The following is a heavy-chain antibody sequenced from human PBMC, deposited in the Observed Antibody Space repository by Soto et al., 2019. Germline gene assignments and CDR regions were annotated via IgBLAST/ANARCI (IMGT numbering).Heavy chain of an antibody. CDR1: GFSLSTSKVG. V-gene: IGHV2-5*02. Sequence: QISLKESGPPLVKPTQTLTLTCNFSGFSLSTSKVGVGWIRQPPGEALEWLALIYWDDDKRYSPSLKSRLTIMKDSSQNQVVLTMTPMDPVDTATYYCALVRPIGDFWSGYLYMDVWGKGPTVTVSS. D-gene: IGHD3-3*01. CDR3: ALVRPIGDFWSGYLYMDV. CDR2: IYWDDDK. J-gene: IGHJ6*03.